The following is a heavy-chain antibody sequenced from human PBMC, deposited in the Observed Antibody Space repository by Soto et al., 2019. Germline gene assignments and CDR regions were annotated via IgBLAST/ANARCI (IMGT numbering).Heavy chain of an antibody. J-gene: IGHJ4*02. CDR3: ATTLGWPYYDSSGYYYRTDY. CDR1: GCTFSSYA. V-gene: IGHV1-69*06. Sequence: SVKVSCKASGCTFSSYAISWVRQAPGQGLEWMGGIIPIFGTANYAQKFQGRVTITADKSTSTAYMELSSLRSEDTAVYYCATTLGWPYYDSSGYYYRTDYWGQGTLVTVSS. CDR2: IIPIFGTA. D-gene: IGHD3-22*01.